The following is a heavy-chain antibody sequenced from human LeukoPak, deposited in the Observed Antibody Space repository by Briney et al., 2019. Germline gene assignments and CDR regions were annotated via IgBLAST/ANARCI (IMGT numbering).Heavy chain of an antibody. J-gene: IGHJ5*02. V-gene: IGHV3-30-3*01. Sequence: GGSLRLSCAASGFSLSNFQMYWVRQAPGKGLEWVSIISLDGSTEFYADSVKGRFTISRDTASNTMHLEMNNLRTEDTAVYYCMRDYMGWFDPWGQGTLVTVSS. CDR2: ISLDGSTE. CDR1: GFSLSNFQ. CDR3: MRDYMGWFDP. D-gene: IGHD3-10*01.